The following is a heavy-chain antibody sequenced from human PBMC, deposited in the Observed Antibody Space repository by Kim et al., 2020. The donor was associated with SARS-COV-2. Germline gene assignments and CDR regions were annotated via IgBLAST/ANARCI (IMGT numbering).Heavy chain of an antibody. CDR1: GGSISSGGYS. J-gene: IGHJ1*01. CDR2: IYHSGST. V-gene: IGHV4-30-2*01. Sequence: SETLSLTCAVSGGSISSGGYSWSWIRQPPGKGLEWIGYIYHSGSTYYNPSLKSRVTISVDRSKNQFSLKLSSVTAADTAVYYCASGVTGDSVMVRGVLRAEYFQHWGQGTLVTVSS. CDR3: ASGVTGDSVMVRGVLRAEYFQH. D-gene: IGHD3-10*01.